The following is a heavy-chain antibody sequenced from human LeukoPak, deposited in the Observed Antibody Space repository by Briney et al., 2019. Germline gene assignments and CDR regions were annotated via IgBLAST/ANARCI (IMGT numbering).Heavy chain of an antibody. D-gene: IGHD2-15*01. CDR3: AKDPGWRQLIRMHFDY. CDR1: GFTFSSYC. Sequence: PGGSLRLSCAAAGFTFSSYCMAWVRQAPGKGLEWVANIKEGGSAKYYVDSVRGRFTISRDNAKNSLYLQMNSLRAEDTAVYYCAKDPGWRQLIRMHFDYWGLGTLVTVSS. CDR2: IKEGGSAK. V-gene: IGHV3-7*01. J-gene: IGHJ4*02.